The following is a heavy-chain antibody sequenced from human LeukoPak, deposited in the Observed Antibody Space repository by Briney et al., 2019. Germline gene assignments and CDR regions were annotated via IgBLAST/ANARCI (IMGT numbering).Heavy chain of an antibody. D-gene: IGHD3-22*01. J-gene: IGHJ4*02. CDR1: RFSFSSFA. V-gene: IGHV3-23*01. CDR3: AKDQNYESSGYYGGFDY. Sequence: PGGSLRLSCAASRFSFSSFAMSWVRQAPGKGLEWVSSISDSGSSTYYADSVKGRFTISRDNSKNTLNLQMNSLRAEDTALYYCAKDQNYESSGYYGGFDYWGQGTLVTVSS. CDR2: ISDSGSST.